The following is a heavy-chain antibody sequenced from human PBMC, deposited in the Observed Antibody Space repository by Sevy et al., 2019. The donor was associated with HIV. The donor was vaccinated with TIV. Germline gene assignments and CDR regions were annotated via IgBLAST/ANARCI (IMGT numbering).Heavy chain of an antibody. CDR3: AKRGYTMIVRGNNFQH. J-gene: IGHJ1*01. V-gene: IGHV3-23*01. CDR2: ISGSGGST. CDR1: GFTFSSYA. Sequence: GGSLRLSCAASGFTFSSYAMGWVRQAPGKGLEWVSAISGSGGSTYYADSVKGRFTISRDNSKNTLYLQMNSLRAEDTAVYYCAKRGYTMIVRGNNFQHWGQGTLVTVSS. D-gene: IGHD3-22*01.